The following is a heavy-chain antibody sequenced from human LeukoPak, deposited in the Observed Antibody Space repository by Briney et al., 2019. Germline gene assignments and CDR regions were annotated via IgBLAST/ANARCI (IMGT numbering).Heavy chain of an antibody. CDR1: GFTLSSYA. D-gene: IGHD3-9*01. V-gene: IGHV3-23*01. Sequence: PGGSLRLSCAASGFTLSSYAMSWVRQAPGKGLEWVSAISDTGNTYHADSVKGRFTISRDSSKNTLFLQMNRLRPEDAAVYYCAKGGRYSALYNWFDPWGQGTLVTVSS. J-gene: IGHJ5*02. CDR3: AKGGRYSALYNWFDP. CDR2: ISDTGNT.